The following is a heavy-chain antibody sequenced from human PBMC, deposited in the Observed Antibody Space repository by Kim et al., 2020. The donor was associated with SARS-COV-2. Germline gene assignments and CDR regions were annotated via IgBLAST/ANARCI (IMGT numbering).Heavy chain of an antibody. CDR2: IWYDGSNK. D-gene: IGHD4-17*01. Sequence: GGSLRLSCAASGFTFSSYGMHWVRQAPGKGLEWVAVIWYDGSNKYYADSVKGRFTISRDNSKNTLYLQMNSLRAEDTAVYYCARDGSMTTGVTGDFDYYYYGMDVWGQGTTVTVSS. CDR1: GFTFSSYG. V-gene: IGHV3-33*01. CDR3: ARDGSMTTGVTGDFDYYYYGMDV. J-gene: IGHJ6*02.